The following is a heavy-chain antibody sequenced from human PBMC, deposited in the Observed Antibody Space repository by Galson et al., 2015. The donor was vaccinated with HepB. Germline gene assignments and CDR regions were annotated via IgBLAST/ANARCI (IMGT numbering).Heavy chain of an antibody. V-gene: IGHV1-18*04. CDR1: GYTFTSYG. D-gene: IGHD5-18*01. CDR3: ARYLSSGYSYGLEGYGMDV. Sequence: SVKVSCKASGYTFTSYGISWVRQAPGQGLEWMGWISAYNGNTNYAQKLQGRVTMTTDTSTSTAYMELRSLRSDDTAVYYCARYLSSGYSYGLEGYGMDVWGQGTTVTVSS. CDR2: ISAYNGNT. J-gene: IGHJ6*02.